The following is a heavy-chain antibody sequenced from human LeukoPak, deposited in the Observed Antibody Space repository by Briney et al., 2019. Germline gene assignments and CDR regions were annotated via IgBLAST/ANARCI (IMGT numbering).Heavy chain of an antibody. CDR1: GFTFSRYV. V-gene: IGHV3-23*01. Sequence: GGSLRLSCAASGFTFSRYVMNWVRQVPGRRPDWVSSISATGGEIFYADSVKGRFTISRDNSNNMVYLQMDSLRTDDTALYYCVRRDIYTTSSWGAFDIWGQGTLVTVSS. CDR2: ISATGGEI. J-gene: IGHJ3*02. CDR3: VRRDIYTTSSWGAFDI. D-gene: IGHD6-6*01.